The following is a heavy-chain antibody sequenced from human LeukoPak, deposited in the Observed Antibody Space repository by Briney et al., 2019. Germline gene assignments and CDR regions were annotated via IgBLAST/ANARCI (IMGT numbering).Heavy chain of an antibody. V-gene: IGHV1-18*01. CDR2: ISAYNGNT. D-gene: IGHD3-10*01. J-gene: IGHJ4*02. CDR3: ARARDDYYYGSGSYYNVVSSYFDY. Sequence: ASVKVSCKASGYTFTSYGISWVRQAPGQGLEWMGWISAYNGNTNYAKKLQGRVTMTTDTSTSTAYMELRSLRSDDTAVYYCARARDDYYYGSGSYYNVVSSYFDYWGQGTLVTVSS. CDR1: GYTFTSYG.